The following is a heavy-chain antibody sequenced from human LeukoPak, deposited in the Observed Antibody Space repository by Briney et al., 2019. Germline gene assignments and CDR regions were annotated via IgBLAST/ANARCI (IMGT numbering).Heavy chain of an antibody. CDR3: ARDRLGDYDHSGYYDK. CDR2: ICESGPTI. J-gene: IGHJ4*02. CDR1: GFTLSDYY. V-gene: IGHV3-11*01. D-gene: IGHD3-22*01. Sequence: GGSLRLSCAASGFTLSDYYMSWIRQGPGKGLECVSYICESGPTIYYADSVKGRFTISRDNAKNSVYLQMNNLGAEDTAVYYCARDRLGDYDHSGYYDKWGQGTLVTVSS.